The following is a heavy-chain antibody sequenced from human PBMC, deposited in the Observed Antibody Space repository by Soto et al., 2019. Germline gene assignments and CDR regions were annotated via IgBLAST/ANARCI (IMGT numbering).Heavy chain of an antibody. V-gene: IGHV5-10-1*01. D-gene: IGHD3-10*01. CDR2: IDPSDSYT. Sequence: GESFKISCNGSGYSFTIYCITLVLQMPGKGLEWMGRIDPSDSYTNYSPSFQGHVTISADKSISTAYLQWSSLKASDTAMYYCARPSGSGSDYYGMDVWGQGTTVTVSS. J-gene: IGHJ6*02. CDR3: ARPSGSGSDYYGMDV. CDR1: GYSFTIYC.